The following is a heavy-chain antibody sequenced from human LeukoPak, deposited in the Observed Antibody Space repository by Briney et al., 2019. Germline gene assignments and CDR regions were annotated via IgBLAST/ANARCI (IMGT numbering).Heavy chain of an antibody. V-gene: IGHV4-39*07. J-gene: IGHJ4*02. CDR1: GGSISSGSYY. Sequence: PSQTLSLTCTVSGGSISSGSYYWSWIRQPPGKGLEWIGEINHSGSTNYNPSLKSRVTISVDTSKNQFSLMLSSVTAADTAVYYCAGDFHYWGQGTLVTVSS. CDR2: INHSGST. CDR3: AGDFHY.